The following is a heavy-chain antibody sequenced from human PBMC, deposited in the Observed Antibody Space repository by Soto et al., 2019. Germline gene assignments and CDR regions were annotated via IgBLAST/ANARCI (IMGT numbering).Heavy chain of an antibody. CDR2: IYYSGST. CDR1: GGSVSSGSYY. Sequence: QVQLQESGPGLVKPSETLSLTCTVSGGSVSSGSYYWSWIRQPPGKGLEWIGYIYYSGSTNYNPSLKNRGTISVDTPKNQFSLKLSSVTAADTAVYYCARGSLGYCSGGSCYQFQPMFDYWGQGTLVTVSS. D-gene: IGHD2-15*01. V-gene: IGHV4-61*01. J-gene: IGHJ4*02. CDR3: ARGSLGYCSGGSCYQFQPMFDY.